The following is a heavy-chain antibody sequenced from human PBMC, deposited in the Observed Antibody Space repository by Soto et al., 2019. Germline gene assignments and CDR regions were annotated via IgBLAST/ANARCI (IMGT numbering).Heavy chain of an antibody. D-gene: IGHD1-26*01. Sequence: GGSLRLSCAASGFNFRIYAMNWVRQAPGKGLEWVSVMIGDGTSWDYADSVRGRFTISRDNSKNTLYLQMNSLRAEDTAVYYCAKDLRPDGRYDLDYWGQGSLVTVSS. CDR2: MIGDGTSW. J-gene: IGHJ4*02. V-gene: IGHV3-23*01. CDR1: GFNFRIYA. CDR3: AKDLRPDGRYDLDY.